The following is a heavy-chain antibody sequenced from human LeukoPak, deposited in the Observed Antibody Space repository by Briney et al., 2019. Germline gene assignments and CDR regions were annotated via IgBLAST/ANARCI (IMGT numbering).Heavy chain of an antibody. CDR1: GFTFSNAW. V-gene: IGHV3-15*01. CDR3: TTVGSGSYYNDDY. J-gene: IGHJ4*02. CDR2: IKSKTDGGSS. D-gene: IGHD3-10*01. Sequence: GGSLRLSCASSGFTFSNAWMSWVRQAPGKGLEWVGRIKSKTDGGSSEYAAPVKGRFTISRADSKNKLYLQMNSLKTEDTAVYYCTTVGSGSYYNDDYWGQGTLVTVSS.